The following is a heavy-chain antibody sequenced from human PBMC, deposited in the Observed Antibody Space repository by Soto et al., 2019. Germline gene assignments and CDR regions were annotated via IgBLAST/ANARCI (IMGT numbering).Heavy chain of an antibody. Sequence: GESLKISCKGSGYNFITDWISWVRQMPGKGLEWMGRIDPTDSYTKYSPSFEGHVTISADKSISTAYLQWSSLKASDSAVYYCARLSRASFALDVWGQGATVTVSS. J-gene: IGHJ6*02. V-gene: IGHV5-10-1*01. CDR1: GYNFITDW. D-gene: IGHD3-16*01. CDR2: IDPTDSYT. CDR3: ARLSRASFALDV.